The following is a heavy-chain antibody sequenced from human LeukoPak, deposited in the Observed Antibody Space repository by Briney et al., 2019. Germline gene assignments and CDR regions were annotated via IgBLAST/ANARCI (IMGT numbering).Heavy chain of an antibody. CDR1: GGSFSDYY. Sequence: PSETLSLTCAVYGGSFSDYYWNWIRQPPGKGLEWIGEINHSGSTNYNPSLKSRVTMSVDTSKKQFSLNLSSVTAADTAVYYCARGNGIRSGRSYYYYLYLDVWGKGTTVTVSS. D-gene: IGHD1-14*01. V-gene: IGHV4-34*01. CDR3: ARGNGIRSGRSYYYYLYLDV. CDR2: INHSGST. J-gene: IGHJ6*03.